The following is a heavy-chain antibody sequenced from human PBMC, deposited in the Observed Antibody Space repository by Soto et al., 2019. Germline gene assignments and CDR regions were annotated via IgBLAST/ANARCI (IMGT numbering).Heavy chain of an antibody. CDR2: ISNDGSNE. J-gene: IGHJ6*02. V-gene: IGHV3-30-3*01. CDR3: ARDPYGMDV. Sequence: QVQVVESGGGVVQPGRSLRLSCVASGFTFSNYAMHWVRQAPGKGLEWVAVISNDGSNESYADSVKGRFTISRDNSKNTLDLHMDSLRTEDTAVYYCARDPYGMDVWGQGPTVTVFS. CDR1: GFTFSNYA.